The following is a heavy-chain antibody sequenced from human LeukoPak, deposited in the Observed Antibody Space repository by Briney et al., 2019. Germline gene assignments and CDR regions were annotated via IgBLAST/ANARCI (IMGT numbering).Heavy chain of an antibody. D-gene: IGHD1-26*01. CDR1: GGTFSSYA. J-gene: IGHJ4*02. V-gene: IGHV1-69*13. CDR3: AGSTGIVGANY. CDR2: IIPIFGTA. Sequence: SEKVSCKASGGTFSSYAISWVRQAPGQGLEWMGGIIPIFGTANYAQKFQGRVTITADESTSTAYMELSSLRSEDTAVYYCAGSTGIVGANYWGQGTQVTVSS.